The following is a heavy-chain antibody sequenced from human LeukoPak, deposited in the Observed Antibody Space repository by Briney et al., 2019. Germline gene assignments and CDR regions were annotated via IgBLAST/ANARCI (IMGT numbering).Heavy chain of an antibody. V-gene: IGHV4-59*08. CDR2: IYYSGST. CDR3: ARLPFRQQLVLFANDPYYYDYAIDV. J-gene: IGHJ6*02. CDR1: GGSINSYY. Sequence: SETLSLTCTVSGGSINSYYWSWIRQPPGKGLEWIGYIYYSGSTNYNPSLKSRVTISVDTSKNQFSLKLSPVTAADTAVYYCARLPFRQQLVLFANDPYYYDYAIDVWGQGTTVTVSS. D-gene: IGHD6-13*01.